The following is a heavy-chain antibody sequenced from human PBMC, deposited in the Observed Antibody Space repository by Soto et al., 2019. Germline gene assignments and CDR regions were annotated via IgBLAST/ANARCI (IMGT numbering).Heavy chain of an antibody. CDR2: IFYSGFP. CDR3: ERHGITGSYYDASDI. D-gene: IGHD1-26*01. CDR1: GHSISSSNYY. V-gene: IGHV4-39*01. J-gene: IGHJ3*02. Sequence: PTETLSLTCTVSGHSISSSNYYWGWIRQPPGKGLERIGSIFYSGFPYDNPSLKSRVTMSVDRSKNQFPLRLSSVTAAETAVYSGERHGITGSYYDASDIWGQGTMVT.